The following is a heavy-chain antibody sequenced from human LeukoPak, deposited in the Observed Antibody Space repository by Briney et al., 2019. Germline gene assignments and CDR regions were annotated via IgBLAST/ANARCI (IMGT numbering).Heavy chain of an antibody. CDR1: GFTFSSYG. D-gene: IGHD3-3*01. CDR3: ARDGVDYDFWSGSPIPYGMDV. Sequence: GRSLRLSCAASGFTFSSYGMHWVRQAPGKGLEWVAVISYDGSNKYYADSVKGRFTISRDNSKNTLYLQMNSLRAEDTAVYYCARDGVDYDFWSGSPIPYGMDVWGQGTTVTVSS. V-gene: IGHV3-30*03. J-gene: IGHJ6*02. CDR2: ISYDGSNK.